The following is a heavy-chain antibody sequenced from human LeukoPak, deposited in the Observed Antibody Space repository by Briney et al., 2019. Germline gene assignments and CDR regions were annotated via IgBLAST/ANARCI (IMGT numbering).Heavy chain of an antibody. CDR3: AKASDSSSPHYFDY. J-gene: IGHJ4*02. V-gene: IGHV3-30*18. Sequence: GGSLRLSCAASGFPFSNYAMSWVRQAPGKGLEWVAVISYDGSNKYYADSVKGRFTISRDNSKNTLYLQMNSLRAEDTAVYYCAKASDSSSPHYFDYWGQGTLVTVSS. CDR2: ISYDGSNK. D-gene: IGHD6-6*01. CDR1: GFPFSNYA.